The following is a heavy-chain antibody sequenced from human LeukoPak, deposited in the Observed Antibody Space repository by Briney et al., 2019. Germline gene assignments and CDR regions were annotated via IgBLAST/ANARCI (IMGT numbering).Heavy chain of an antibody. Sequence: ASVKVSCKASGYTFTGYYMHWVRQAPGQGLEWMGRIDPNSGGTNYVQKFQGRVTMTRDTSISTAYMELSRLRSDVTAVYYCARVGSSSWYSFDYWGQGTLVTVSS. CDR1: GYTFTGYY. CDR2: IDPNSGGT. V-gene: IGHV1-2*06. D-gene: IGHD6-13*01. J-gene: IGHJ4*02. CDR3: ARVGSSSWYSFDY.